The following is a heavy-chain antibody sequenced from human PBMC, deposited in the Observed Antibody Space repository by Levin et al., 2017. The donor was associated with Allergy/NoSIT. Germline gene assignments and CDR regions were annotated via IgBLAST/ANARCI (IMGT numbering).Heavy chain of an antibody. V-gene: IGHV4-34*01. J-gene: IGHJ1*01. CDR3: ASTHYGDLEYFQH. CDR1: GGSFSGYY. Sequence: KSSETLSLTCAVYGGSFSGYYWSWIRQPPGKGLEWIGEINHSGSTNYNPSLKSRVTISVDTSKNQFSLKLSSVTAADTAVYYCASTHYGDLEYFQHWGQGTLVTVSS. D-gene: IGHD4-17*01. CDR2: INHSGST.